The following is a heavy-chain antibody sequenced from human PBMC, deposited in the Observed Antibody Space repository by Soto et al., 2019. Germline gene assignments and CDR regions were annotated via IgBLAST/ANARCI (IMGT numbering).Heavy chain of an antibody. J-gene: IGHJ5*02. D-gene: IGHD5-18*01. CDR1: GGSFSGYY. V-gene: IGHV4-34*01. CDR3: ARNSNQSTNWFDP. CDR2: INHSGST. Sequence: TSETLSLTCAVYGGSFSGYYWSWIRQPPGKGLEWIGEINHSGSTNYNPSLKSRVTISVDTSKNQFSLKLSSVTAADTAVYYCARNSNQSTNWFDPWGQGTLVTVSS.